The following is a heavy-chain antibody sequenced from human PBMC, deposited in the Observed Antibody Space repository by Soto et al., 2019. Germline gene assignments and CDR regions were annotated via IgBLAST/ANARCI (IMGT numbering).Heavy chain of an antibody. V-gene: IGHV1-18*01. J-gene: IGHJ6*03. D-gene: IGHD6-6*01. CDR2: TSAYNGNT. CDR1: GYTFTSYG. CDR3: AVAARGHYYYYYMDV. Sequence: ASVKVSCKASGYTFTSYGISWVRQAPGQGLEWMGWTSAYNGNTNYAQKLQGRVTMTTDTSTSTAYMELRSLRSDDTAVYYCAVAARGHYYYYYMDVWGKGTTVTVS.